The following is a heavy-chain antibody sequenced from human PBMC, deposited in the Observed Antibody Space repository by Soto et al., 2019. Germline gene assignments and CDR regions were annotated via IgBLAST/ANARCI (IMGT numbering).Heavy chain of an antibody. CDR3: ARDSQFSTSWQKFDY. CDR1: GYTFTSYG. D-gene: IGHD2-2*01. V-gene: IGHV1-18*01. J-gene: IGHJ4*02. CDR2: VNTYNGNP. Sequence: QVQLVQSGVEVKQPGASVKVSCQASGYTFTSYGISWLRQAPGQGPEWMGWVNTYNGNPNYAQTLQGRVTMTTDTSTSTAYMELRSLRSDDTAVYYCARDSQFSTSWQKFDYWGQGILVTVSS.